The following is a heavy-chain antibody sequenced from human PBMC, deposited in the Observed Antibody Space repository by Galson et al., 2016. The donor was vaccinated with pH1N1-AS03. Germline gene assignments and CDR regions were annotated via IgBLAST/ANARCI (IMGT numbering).Heavy chain of an antibody. CDR3: AREDGSTVISKFDY. CDR1: GASISSSTYY. D-gene: IGHD5-24*01. V-gene: IGHV4-61*02. CDR2: GYSSGHT. J-gene: IGHJ4*02. Sequence: TLSLTCTVSGASISSSTYYWSWIRQPAGKGLEWIGRGYSSGHTNYNPSLKGRVTISVDASKNQFSLRLSSVTAADTAFCYCAREDGSTVISKFDYWGQGTLVTVSS.